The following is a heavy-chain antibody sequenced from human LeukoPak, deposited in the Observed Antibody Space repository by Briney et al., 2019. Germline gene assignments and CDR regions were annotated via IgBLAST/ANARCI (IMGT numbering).Heavy chain of an antibody. V-gene: IGHV3-7*01. CDR1: GFTLSSYW. J-gene: IGHJ3*01. CDR3: ARDWLAGVPFDAFDL. CDR2: IKEEGSEK. Sequence: GGSLRLSCAATGFTLSSYWMSWVRQAPGKGLEWVANIKEEGSEKYYVDSVKGRFTISRDNAKNSLYLHMSSLTAEDTAMYYCARDWLAGVPFDAFDLWGQGTMVTVSS. D-gene: IGHD3-10*01.